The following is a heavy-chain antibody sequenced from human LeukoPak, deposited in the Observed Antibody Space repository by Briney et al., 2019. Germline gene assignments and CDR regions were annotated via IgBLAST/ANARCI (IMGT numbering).Heavy chain of an antibody. CDR3: AKGGLLWFGEFEGFDP. CDR2: IRYDGSNK. V-gene: IGHV3-30*02. CDR1: GFTFSSYD. D-gene: IGHD3-10*01. J-gene: IGHJ5*02. Sequence: QPGGSLRLSCAASGFTFSSYDMHWVRQAPGKGLEWVAFIRYDGSNKYYADSVKGRFTISRDNSKNTLYLQMNSLRAEDTAVYYCAKGGLLWFGEFEGFDPWGQGTLVTVSS.